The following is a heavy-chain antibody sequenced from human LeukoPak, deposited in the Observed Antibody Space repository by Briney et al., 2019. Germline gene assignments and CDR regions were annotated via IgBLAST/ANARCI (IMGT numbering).Heavy chain of an antibody. D-gene: IGHD5-12*01. J-gene: IGHJ4*02. CDR3: AKERLEYSGYDN. Sequence: PGRSLRLSCAASGFTFSSYGMHWVRQAPGKGLEWVALISYDGINKYYADSVKGRFTISRDNSKNTLYLQMNSLRAEDTAVYYCAKERLEYSGYDNWGQGTLVTVSS. V-gene: IGHV3-30*18. CDR2: ISYDGINK. CDR1: GFTFSSYG.